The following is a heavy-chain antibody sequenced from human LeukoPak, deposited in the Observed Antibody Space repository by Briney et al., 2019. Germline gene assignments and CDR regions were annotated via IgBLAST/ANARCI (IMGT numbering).Heavy chain of an antibody. CDR1: GFTVSSNY. V-gene: IGHV3-66*01. CDR3: ARDRSEDYGGNHPFDI. Sequence: PGGSLRLSCAASGFTVSSNYMSWVRQAPGKGLEWVSVIYSGGSTYYADSVKGRFTISRDNSKNTLYLQMNSLRAEDTAVYYCARDRSEDYGGNHPFDIWGQGTMVTVSS. D-gene: IGHD4-23*01. CDR2: IYSGGST. J-gene: IGHJ3*02.